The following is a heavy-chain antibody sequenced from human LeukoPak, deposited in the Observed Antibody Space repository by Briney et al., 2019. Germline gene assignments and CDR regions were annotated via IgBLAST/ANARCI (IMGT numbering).Heavy chain of an antibody. CDR1: GFTFSDYY. CDR3: AKEREDYDFWSGYYNYYYGMDV. CDR2: ISGSGGST. V-gene: IGHV3-23*01. Sequence: GGSLRLSCAASGFTFSDYYMSWVRQAPGKGLEWVSAISGSGGSTYYADSVKGRFTISRDNSKNTLYLQMNSLRAEDTAVYYCAKEREDYDFWSGYYNYYYGMDVWGQGTTVTVSS. D-gene: IGHD3-3*01. J-gene: IGHJ6*02.